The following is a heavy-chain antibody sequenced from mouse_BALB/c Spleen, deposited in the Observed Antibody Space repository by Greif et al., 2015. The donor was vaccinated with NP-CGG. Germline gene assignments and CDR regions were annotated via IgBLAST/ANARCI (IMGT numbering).Heavy chain of an antibody. CDR3: ARSYGNYGVWFAY. CDR2: ISDGGSYT. J-gene: IGHJ3*01. CDR1: GFTFSDYY. D-gene: IGHD2-1*01. Sequence: DVQVVESGGGLVKPGGSLKLSCAASGFTFSDYYMYWVRQTPEKRLEWVATISDGGSYTYYPDSVKGRFTISRDNAKNNLYLQMSSLKSEDTAMYYCARSYGNYGVWFAYWGQGTLVTVSA. V-gene: IGHV5-4*02.